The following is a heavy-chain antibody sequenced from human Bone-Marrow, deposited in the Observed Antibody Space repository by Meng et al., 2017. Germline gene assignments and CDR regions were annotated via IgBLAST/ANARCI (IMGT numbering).Heavy chain of an antibody. CDR2: IIPIFGTA. CDR3: ASAADGYNSGGDY. D-gene: IGHD5-24*01. CDR1: GGTLSSYA. V-gene: IGHV1-69*01. J-gene: IGHJ4*02. Sequence: QVQVGESGSGVKKTGSSVKVPGKASGGTLSSYAISWVRQAPGQGLEWMGGIIPIFGTANYAQKFQGRVTITADESTSTAYMELSSLRSEDTAVYYCASAADGYNSGGDYWGQGTLVTVSS.